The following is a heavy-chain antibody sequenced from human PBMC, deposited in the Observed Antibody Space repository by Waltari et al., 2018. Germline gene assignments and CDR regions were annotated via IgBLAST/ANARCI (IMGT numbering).Heavy chain of an antibody. CDR1: GGSISSSSYY. CDR2: IYYSGST. J-gene: IGHJ6*02. CDR3: ARFPPGLFGVAKWPGFGMDV. V-gene: IGHV4-39*07. D-gene: IGHD3-3*01. Sequence: QLQLQESGPGLVKPSETLSLTCTVSGGSISSSSYYWGWIRQPPGKGLEWIGSIYYSGSTYYNPSLKSRVTISVDTSKNQFSLKLSSVTAADTAVYYCARFPPGLFGVAKWPGFGMDVWGQGTTVTVSS.